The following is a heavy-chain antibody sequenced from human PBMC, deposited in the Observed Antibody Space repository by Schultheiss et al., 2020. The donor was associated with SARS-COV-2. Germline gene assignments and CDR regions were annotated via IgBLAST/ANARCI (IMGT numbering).Heavy chain of an antibody. Sequence: GGSLRLSCAASGFTFSSYGMHWVRQAPGKGLEWVAVISYDGSNKYYADSVKGRFTISRDNSKNTLYLQMNSLRAEDTAVYYCARFLDYGDYGFDYWGQGTLVTVAS. J-gene: IGHJ4*02. CDR1: GFTFSSYG. CDR3: ARFLDYGDYGFDY. CDR2: ISYDGSNK. D-gene: IGHD4-17*01. V-gene: IGHV3-30*03.